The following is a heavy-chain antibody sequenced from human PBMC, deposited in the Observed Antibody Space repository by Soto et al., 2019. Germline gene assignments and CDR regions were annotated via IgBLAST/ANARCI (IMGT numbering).Heavy chain of an antibody. Sequence: PLGGSLRLSCVASGFTFSRHGLIWVLRAPGKGLEWVSTINPSGDSTFYADSVKGRFTISRDNSKNTVYLQMNSLSVGDTAVYLCAKVDVSTAGSFDYWGQGALVTVSS. CDR3: AKVDVSTAGSFDY. D-gene: IGHD6-13*01. CDR2: INPSGDST. J-gene: IGHJ4*02. CDR1: GFTFSRHG. V-gene: IGHV3-23*01.